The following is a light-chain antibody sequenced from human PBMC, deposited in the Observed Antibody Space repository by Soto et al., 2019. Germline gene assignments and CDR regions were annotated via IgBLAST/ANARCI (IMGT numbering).Light chain of an antibody. CDR3: QHSDHLPL. Sequence: DIQMTQSPLYLSASIGDRVTITCQASHDIGNYLNWYQQKPGKAPNLVIYGAFNLETWVPSRFSGGGFGTDFTFTISSLRPEDIATYYCQHSDHLPLFGPGTKVDF. CDR1: HDIGNY. CDR2: GAF. V-gene: IGKV1-33*01. J-gene: IGKJ3*01.